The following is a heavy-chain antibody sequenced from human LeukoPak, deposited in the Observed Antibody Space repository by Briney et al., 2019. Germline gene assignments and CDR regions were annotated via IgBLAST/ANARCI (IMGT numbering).Heavy chain of an antibody. J-gene: IGHJ4*02. V-gene: IGHV1-2*02. CDR1: GYTFTSYY. CDR2: INPDSGGT. D-gene: IGHD3-22*01. Sequence: ASVKVSCKASGYTFTSYYMHWVRQAPGQGLEWMGRINPDSGGTDYAQKFQGRVTMTRDTSITTAYMELSSLRSEDTAVYYCARVSGYSDPFDYWGQGTLVTVSS. CDR3: ARVSGYSDPFDY.